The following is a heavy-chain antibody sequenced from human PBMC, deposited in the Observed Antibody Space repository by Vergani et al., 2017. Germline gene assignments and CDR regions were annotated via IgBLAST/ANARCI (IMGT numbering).Heavy chain of an antibody. V-gene: IGHV3-23*01. J-gene: IGHJ6*02. Sequence: EVQLLESGGGLVQPGGSLRLSCAASGFTFSSYAMSWVRQAPGKGLEWVSAISGSGGSTYYADSVKGRFTISRHNSKNTLYLQMNSLRAEDTAVYYCARDRVDIVATTTYYYYYYGMDVWGQGTTVTVSS. CDR3: ARDRVDIVATTTYYYYYYGMDV. D-gene: IGHD5-12*01. CDR1: GFTFSSYA. CDR2: ISGSGGST.